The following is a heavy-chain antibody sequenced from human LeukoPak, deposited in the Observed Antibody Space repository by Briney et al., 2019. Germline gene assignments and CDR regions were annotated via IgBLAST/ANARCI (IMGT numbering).Heavy chain of an antibody. CDR2: ITRDTIYT. V-gene: IGHV3-21*01. J-gene: IGHJ6*03. D-gene: IGHD4-17*01. CDR1: GFTFSSYN. CDR3: ARDPYNGYYGDDYYYYMDV. Sequence: GGSLRLSCAASGFTFSSYNMNWVRQTPGKGLEWVSSITRDTIYTFYADSVKGRFTISRDNAKNSLSLQMNSLRAEDTAVYYCARDPYNGYYGDDYYYYMDVWGKGTTVTISS.